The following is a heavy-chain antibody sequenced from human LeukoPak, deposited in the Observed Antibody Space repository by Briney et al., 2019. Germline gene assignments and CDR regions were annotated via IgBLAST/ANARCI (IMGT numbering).Heavy chain of an antibody. CDR3: ARLHMYYFDY. V-gene: IGHV4-38-2*01. Sequence: PSETLSLTCAVSGYSISSGYYWGWIRQPPGKGLEWIGSIYHSGSTYYNPSLKSRVTISVDTSKNQFSLKLSSVTAADTAVYYCARLHMYYFDYWGQRTLVTVSS. CDR1: GYSISSGYY. CDR2: IYHSGST. J-gene: IGHJ4*02.